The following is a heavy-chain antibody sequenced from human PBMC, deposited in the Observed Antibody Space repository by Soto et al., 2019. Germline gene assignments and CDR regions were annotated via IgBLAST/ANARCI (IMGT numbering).Heavy chain of an antibody. CDR2: IIPIFGTA. CDR1: GGTFSSYA. J-gene: IGHJ5*02. D-gene: IGHD6-13*01. Sequence: ASVKVSCKASGGTFSSYAISWVRQAPGQGLEWMGGIIPIFGTANYAQKFQGRVTITADESTSTAYMELSSLRSEDTAVYYCARDIAAGTCWFDPWGQGTLVTVSS. V-gene: IGHV1-69*13. CDR3: ARDIAAGTCWFDP.